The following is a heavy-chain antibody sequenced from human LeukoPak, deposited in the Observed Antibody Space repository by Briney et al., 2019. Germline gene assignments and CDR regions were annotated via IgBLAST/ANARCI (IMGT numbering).Heavy chain of an antibody. V-gene: IGHV1-2*02. J-gene: IGHJ5*02. Sequence: GASVKVSCKASGHTFTVYYIRWVRQAPGQGLEWMGWIHPGTGDTNYAQRFQGRVNVTRDTSITTAYMELSSLKSDDTAVYYCASYASGYNWLKAWGQGTLVTVSS. CDR1: GHTFTVYY. CDR3: ASYASGYNWLKA. D-gene: IGHD3-10*01. CDR2: IHPGTGDT.